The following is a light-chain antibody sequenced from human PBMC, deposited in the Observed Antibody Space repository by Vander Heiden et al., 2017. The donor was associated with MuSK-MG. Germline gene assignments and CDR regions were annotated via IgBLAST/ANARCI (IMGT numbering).Light chain of an antibody. CDR3: NSRDSSGNRV. V-gene: IGLV3-19*01. J-gene: IGLJ3*02. Sequence: SSELNQDPAVPVALGQTVRITCQGDSLRSYYASWYQQKPGQAPVLVIYGKNNRPSGIPDRFSGSSSGNTASLTITGAQAEDEADYYCNSRDSSGNRVFGGGTKLTVL. CDR2: GKN. CDR1: SLRSYY.